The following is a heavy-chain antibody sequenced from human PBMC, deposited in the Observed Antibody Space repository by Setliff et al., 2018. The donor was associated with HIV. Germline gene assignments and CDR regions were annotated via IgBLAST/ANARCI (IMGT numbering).Heavy chain of an antibody. CDR1: GGSISSNSYY. CDR2: IYHSGRT. Sequence: SETLSLTCTVSGGSISSNSYYWGWIRQPPGKGLEWIGSIYHSGRTYYNPSLKSRLTMSVDSSKNQFSLSLSSVTAADTAVYYCARLPDINSWPFDYWARGTLVTVSS. CDR3: ARLPDINSWPFDY. V-gene: IGHV4-39*07. J-gene: IGHJ4*02. D-gene: IGHD6-13*01.